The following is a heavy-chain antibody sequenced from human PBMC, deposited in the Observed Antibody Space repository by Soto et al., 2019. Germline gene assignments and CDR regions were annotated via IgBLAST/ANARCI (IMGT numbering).Heavy chain of an antibody. CDR1: GGSFSGYY. CDR3: ARGRPLTYYDILTGYSPDFDY. D-gene: IGHD3-9*01. Sequence: PSETLSLTCAVYGGSFSGYYWSWIRQPPGKGLEWIGEINHSGSTNYNPSLKSRVTISVDTSKNQFSLKLSSVTAADTAVYYCARGRPLTYYDILTGYSPDFDYWGQGTLVTVSS. CDR2: INHSGST. J-gene: IGHJ4*02. V-gene: IGHV4-34*01.